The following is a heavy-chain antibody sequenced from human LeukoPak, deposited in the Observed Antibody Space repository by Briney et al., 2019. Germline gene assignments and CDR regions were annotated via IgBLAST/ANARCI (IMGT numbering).Heavy chain of an antibody. CDR1: GFTFNNYA. J-gene: IGHJ4*02. V-gene: IGHV3-23*01. CDR2: INNSGGRT. D-gene: IGHD3-3*01. Sequence: PGGSLRLSCAASGFTFNNYAMNWVRQAPGKGLEWVSAINNSGGRTYYADSVKGRFTISRDNAKNSLYLQMNSLRVEDTAVYYCATESYYHSDYWGQGTLVTVSS. CDR3: ATESYYHSDY.